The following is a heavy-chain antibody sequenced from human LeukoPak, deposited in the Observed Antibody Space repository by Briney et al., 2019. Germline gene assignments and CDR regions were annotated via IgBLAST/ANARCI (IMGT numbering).Heavy chain of an antibody. Sequence: GGSLRLSCAASGFTFSSYAMSWVRQAPGKGLEWVLGISGSGDNTYYADSVKGRFTISRDNSKNTLYLQMNSLRAEDTAVYYCAKDRYYYDSSGYSDRHDAFDIWGQGTMVTVSS. CDR2: ISGSGDNT. D-gene: IGHD3-22*01. CDR3: AKDRYYYDSSGYSDRHDAFDI. J-gene: IGHJ3*02. V-gene: IGHV3-23*01. CDR1: GFTFSSYA.